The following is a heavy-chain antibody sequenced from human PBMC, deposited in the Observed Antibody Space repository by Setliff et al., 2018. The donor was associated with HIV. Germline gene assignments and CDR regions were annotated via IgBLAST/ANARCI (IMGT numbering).Heavy chain of an antibody. Sequence: LSLTCTVSGGSISHYYWSWIRQPPGKGLEWIAWISDSGTTNYNPSLKSRVTLSVDTSKNQFSLSLTSVTGADTAVYYCARGGARSKYLDPWGQGTLVTVSS. V-gene: IGHV4-59*01. CDR3: ARGGARSKYLDP. CDR1: GGSISHYY. J-gene: IGHJ5*02. D-gene: IGHD2-15*01. CDR2: ISDSGTT.